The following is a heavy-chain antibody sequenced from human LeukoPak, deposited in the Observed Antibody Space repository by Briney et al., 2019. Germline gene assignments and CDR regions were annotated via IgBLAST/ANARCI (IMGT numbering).Heavy chain of an antibody. J-gene: IGHJ3*02. Sequence: SVKVSCKASGGTSSSYSISWVRQAPGQGLEWMGKIIPILGIPDYAHKFQGRVTITTDESTSTAYMEMSSLRYDDTAVYYCARDSHEAFDIWGQGTMVTVSS. CDR2: IIPILGIP. CDR3: ARDSHEAFDI. V-gene: IGHV1-69*04. CDR1: GGTSSSYS.